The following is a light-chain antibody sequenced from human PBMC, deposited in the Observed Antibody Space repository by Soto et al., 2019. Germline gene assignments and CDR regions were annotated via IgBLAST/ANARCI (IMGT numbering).Light chain of an antibody. CDR2: DVS. J-gene: IGKJ2*01. CDR1: QSLLHSDGKTY. Sequence: DFVITQTPLSLSVNPGQPASISCKSSQSLLHSDGKTYLYLYLQKPVQPPQLLVYDVSNRFSGVPVRVSGSGSGTDFTLKISRVGAEDVGVYYCKHSIQFPRYTFGQGTKLDIK. CDR3: KHSIQFPRYT. V-gene: IGKV2D-29*01.